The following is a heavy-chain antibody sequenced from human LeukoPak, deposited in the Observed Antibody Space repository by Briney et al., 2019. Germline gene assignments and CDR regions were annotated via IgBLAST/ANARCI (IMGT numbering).Heavy chain of an antibody. CDR2: IYTSGST. V-gene: IGHV4-4*07. D-gene: IGHD5-18*01. J-gene: IGHJ4*02. Sequence: SETLSLTCTVSGGSISSYYWSWLRQPAGKGLEWLGRIYTSGSTNYNPSLKSRVTMSVDTSKNQFSLKLSSVTAADTAVYYCAREDTAIDYWGQGTLVTVSS. CDR1: GGSISSYY. CDR3: AREDTAIDY.